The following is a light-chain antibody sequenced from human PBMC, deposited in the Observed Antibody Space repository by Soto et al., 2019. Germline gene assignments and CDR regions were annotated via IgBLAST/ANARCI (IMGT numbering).Light chain of an antibody. CDR3: QQYATLPIT. J-gene: IGKJ5*01. Sequence: GDRVTISCQASQDIRNYLNWYQQKPGKPPKLLIFEASTLETGVPSRFSGSGSGTDFTVTISSLQPEDIATYYCQQYATLPITFGQGTRLEMK. V-gene: IGKV1-33*01. CDR2: EAS. CDR1: QDIRNY.